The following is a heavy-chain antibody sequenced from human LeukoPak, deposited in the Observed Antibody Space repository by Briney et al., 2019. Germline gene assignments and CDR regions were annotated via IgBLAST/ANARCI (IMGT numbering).Heavy chain of an antibody. J-gene: IGHJ3*02. CDR3: ARDYYDSSGYWAPDAFDI. CDR2: ISYDGSNK. D-gene: IGHD3-22*01. V-gene: IGHV3-30-3*01. CDR1: GFIFSSYD. Sequence: GGSLRLSCAASGFIFSSYDMLWVRQAPGKGLEWVAVISYDGSNKYYADSVKGRFTISRDNSKNTLYLQMNSLRAEDTAVYYCARDYYDSSGYWAPDAFDIWGQGTMVTVSS.